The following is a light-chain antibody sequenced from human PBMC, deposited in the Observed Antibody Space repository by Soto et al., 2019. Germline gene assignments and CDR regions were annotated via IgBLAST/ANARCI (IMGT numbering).Light chain of an antibody. J-gene: IGKJ5*01. CDR3: KQRSNWPIT. Sequence: EIVFTQSPATLSLSPGERATLSCRASPSVANFVAWYQQKPGQAPRLLIYGAFNRATGIPARFRGSGSGTDFTLTIRSLEPEEFSVYYCKQRSNWPITFGQGTRLEIK. CDR2: GAF. CDR1: PSVANF. V-gene: IGKV3-11*01.